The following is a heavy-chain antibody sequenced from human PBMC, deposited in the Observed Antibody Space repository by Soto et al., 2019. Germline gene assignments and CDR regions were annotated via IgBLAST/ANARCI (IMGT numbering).Heavy chain of an antibody. CDR3: ARDLERHDSWYLFDY. V-gene: IGHV1-3*01. CDR2: INAGNGNT. D-gene: IGHD6-13*01. Sequence: ASVKVSCKASGYTFTSYAMHWVRQAPGQRLEWMGWINAGNGNTKYSQKFQGRVTITRDTSASTAYMELSSLRSEDTAVYYCARDLERHDSWYLFDYWGQGTLVTVSS. CDR1: GYTFTSYA. J-gene: IGHJ4*02.